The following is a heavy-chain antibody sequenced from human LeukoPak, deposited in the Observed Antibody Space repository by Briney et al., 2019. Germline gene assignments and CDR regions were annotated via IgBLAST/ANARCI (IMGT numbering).Heavy chain of an antibody. Sequence: GGSLRLSCAASGFTFSSYSMNWVRQAPGKGLEWVSYISSSSSTIYYADSVKGRFTISRDNAKNSLYLQMNSLRAEDTAVYYCARSISMVRGVHFDYWGQGTLVTVSS. J-gene: IGHJ4*02. CDR3: ARSISMVRGVHFDY. CDR2: ISSSSSTI. V-gene: IGHV3-48*01. D-gene: IGHD3-10*01. CDR1: GFTFSSYS.